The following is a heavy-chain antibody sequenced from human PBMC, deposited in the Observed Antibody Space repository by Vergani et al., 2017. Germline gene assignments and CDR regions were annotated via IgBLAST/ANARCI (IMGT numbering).Heavy chain of an antibody. CDR2: IYYSGST. CDR3: ARHVRAVAGTVAYYFDY. CDR1: GGSFSGYY. Sequence: QVQLQQWGAGLLKPSETLSLTCAVYGGSFSGYYWSWIRQPPGKGLEWIGYIYYSGSTYYNPSLKSRVTISVDTSKNQFSLKLSSVTAADTAVYYCARHVRAVAGTVAYYFDYWGQGTLVTVSS. V-gene: IGHV4-34*01. J-gene: IGHJ4*02. D-gene: IGHD6-19*01.